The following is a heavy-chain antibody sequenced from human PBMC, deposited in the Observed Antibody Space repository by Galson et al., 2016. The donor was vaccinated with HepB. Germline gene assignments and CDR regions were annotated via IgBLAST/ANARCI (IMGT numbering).Heavy chain of an antibody. J-gene: IGHJ4*02. D-gene: IGHD2-15*01. CDR3: ARNSVHCSGGGCADS. Sequence: SLRLSCAASGFTFSSYAMHWVRQAPGKGLEWVAVISNDGSIKYYAESLKGRFTTFRDNSKNTLYLQLNRLRDEDTAIFYCARNSVHCSGGGCADSWGQGTLVAVSS. CDR1: GFTFSSYA. V-gene: IGHV3-30*04. CDR2: ISNDGSIK.